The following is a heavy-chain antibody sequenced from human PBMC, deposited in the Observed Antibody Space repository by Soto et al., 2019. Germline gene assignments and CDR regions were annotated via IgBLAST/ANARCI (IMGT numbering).Heavy chain of an antibody. CDR1: GCSVSSSNYD. D-gene: IGHD3-9*01. CDR2: VYYSGST. Sequence: SETLSLTCTVSGCSVSSSNYDCGGPGQPPGKGLEWIGSVYYSGSTYYNPSLESRVTISVDKSKNQFSLKLMSLSAADTAVYYCGRLEGLATISYYFDYWGQGALVTVSS. V-gene: IGHV4-39*01. CDR3: GRLEGLATISYYFDY. J-gene: IGHJ4*02.